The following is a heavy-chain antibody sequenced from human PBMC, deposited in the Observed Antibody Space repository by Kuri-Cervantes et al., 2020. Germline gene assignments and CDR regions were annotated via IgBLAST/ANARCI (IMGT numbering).Heavy chain of an antibody. V-gene: IGHV3-30*03. CDR1: GFTFSSYG. Sequence: GGSLRLSCAASGFTFSSYGMHWVRQAPGKGLEWVAVISYDGSNKYYADSVKGRFTISRDNSKNTLYLQMNSLRAEDTAVYYCAREYYYDSSGYWGFDYWGQGTLVTVSS. D-gene: IGHD3-22*01. CDR3: AREYYYDSSGYWGFDY. J-gene: IGHJ4*02. CDR2: ISYDGSNK.